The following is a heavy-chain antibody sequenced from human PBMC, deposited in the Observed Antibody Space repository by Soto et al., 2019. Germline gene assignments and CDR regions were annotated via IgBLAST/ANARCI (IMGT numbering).Heavy chain of an antibody. CDR1: GFTFSSYA. CDR3: ARGVGATNFDY. D-gene: IGHD1-26*01. CDR2: ISYDGSNK. V-gene: IGHV3-30-3*01. J-gene: IGHJ4*02. Sequence: GGSLRLSCAASGFTFSSYAMHWVRQAPGKGLEWVAVISYDGSNKYYADSVKGRFTISRDNSKNTLYLQMNSLRAEDTAVYYCARGVGATNFDYWGQGTLVTVSS.